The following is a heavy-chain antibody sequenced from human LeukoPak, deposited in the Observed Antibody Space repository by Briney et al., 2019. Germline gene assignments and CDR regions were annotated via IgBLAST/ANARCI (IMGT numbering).Heavy chain of an antibody. CDR2: INHSGGT. D-gene: IGHD5-24*01. CDR3: ARATSARSPKVWLQVFDY. J-gene: IGHJ4*02. CDR1: GGPFSGYY. Sequence: PSETLSLTCAVYGGPFSGYYWSWIRQPPGKGLEWIGEINHSGGTNYNPSLKSRVTILVDTSKNQFSLKLSSVTAADTAVYYCARATSARSPKVWLQVFDYWGQGTLVTVSS. V-gene: IGHV4-34*01.